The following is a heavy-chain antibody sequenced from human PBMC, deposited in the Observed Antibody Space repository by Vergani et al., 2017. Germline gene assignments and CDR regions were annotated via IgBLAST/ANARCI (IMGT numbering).Heavy chain of an antibody. J-gene: IGHJ4*02. D-gene: IGHD6-13*01. V-gene: IGHV3-21*04. CDR3: AKDRGTRAAGPFDY. CDR2: ISSSSSYI. CDR1: GFTFSSYS. Sequence: EVQLVESGGGLVQPGGSLRLSCAASGFTFSSYSMNWVRQAPGKGLEWVSSISSSSSYIYYADSVKGRFTISRDNAKNTLYLQMNSLRAEDTALYYCAKDRGTRAAGPFDYWGQGTLVTVSS.